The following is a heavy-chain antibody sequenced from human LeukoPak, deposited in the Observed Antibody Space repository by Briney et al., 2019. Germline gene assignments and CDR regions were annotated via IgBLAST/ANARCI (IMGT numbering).Heavy chain of an antibody. J-gene: IGHJ3*02. D-gene: IGHD3-22*01. V-gene: IGHV3-30*03. Sequence: GGSLRLSCAASGFTFSSSAMHWVRQAPGKGLEWVAVISYDESNKYYADSVKGRFTISRDNSKNTLYLQLNSLRAEDTAVDYCARDPGDSSGYYPDAFDIWGQGTMVTVSS. CDR3: ARDPGDSSGYYPDAFDI. CDR2: ISYDESNK. CDR1: GFTFSSSA.